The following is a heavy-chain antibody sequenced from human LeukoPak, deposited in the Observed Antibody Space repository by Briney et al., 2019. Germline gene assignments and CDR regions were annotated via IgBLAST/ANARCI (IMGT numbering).Heavy chain of an antibody. CDR2: IIPIFGTA. Sequence: SVKVSCKASGGTFSSYAISWVRQTPGQGLEWMGGIIPIFGTANYAQKFQGRVTITADESTSTAYMELSSLRSADPAVYYCARSQRQLRWFPGDDWGQGTLVTVSS. CDR1: GGTFSSYA. J-gene: IGHJ4*02. CDR3: ARSQRQLRWFPGDD. V-gene: IGHV1-69*13. D-gene: IGHD4-23*01.